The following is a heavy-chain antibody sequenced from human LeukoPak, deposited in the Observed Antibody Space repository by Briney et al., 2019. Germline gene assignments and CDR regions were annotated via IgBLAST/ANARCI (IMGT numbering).Heavy chain of an antibody. CDR2: ISSNGGST. V-gene: IGHV3-64*01. CDR1: GFTFSSYA. J-gene: IGHJ4*02. Sequence: GSLSLSCAASGFTFSSYAMHWVRQAPGKGLEYVSAISSNGGSTYYANSVKGRFTISRDNSKNTLYLQMGSLRAEDMAVYYCARGLIPYSSSGAGYYYFDYWGQGTLVTVSS. D-gene: IGHD6-6*01. CDR3: ARGLIPYSSSGAGYYYFDY.